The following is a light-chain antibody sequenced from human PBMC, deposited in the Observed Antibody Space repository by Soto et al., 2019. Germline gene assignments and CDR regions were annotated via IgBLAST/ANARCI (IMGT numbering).Light chain of an antibody. V-gene: IGLV1-40*01. J-gene: IGLJ2*01. CDR2: GTS. CDR1: NSNIGTGFD. CDR3: QSYDSSLSASV. Sequence: QSVLTQPPSVSGAPGPRVTIACTGNNSNIGTGFDVHWYRHFPGAAPQLLLSGTSHRPSGVPDRFSGSKSGTSASLAITGLQAEDEADYYCQSYDSSLSASVFGGGTKLTVL.